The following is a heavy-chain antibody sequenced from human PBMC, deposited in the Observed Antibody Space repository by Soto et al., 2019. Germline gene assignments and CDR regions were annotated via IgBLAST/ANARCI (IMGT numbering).Heavy chain of an antibody. CDR3: ARDPGCSSSSCYIPGAYYYYGMDV. CDR2: ISAYNGNT. Sequence: ASVKVSCKTSGYTFTSYGISWVRQAPGQGLEWMGWISAYNGNTNYAQNLQGRVTMTTDTSTNTAYMELRSLRSDDTAVYYCARDPGCSSSSCYIPGAYYYYGMDVWGQGTTVTVS. CDR1: GYTFTSYG. J-gene: IGHJ6*02. V-gene: IGHV1-18*01. D-gene: IGHD2-2*02.